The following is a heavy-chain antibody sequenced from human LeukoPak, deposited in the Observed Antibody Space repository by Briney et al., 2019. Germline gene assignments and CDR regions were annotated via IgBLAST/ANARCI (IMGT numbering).Heavy chain of an antibody. Sequence: GGSLRLSCADSRFSFSNAWMSWVRQAPGRGLEWVGRIKSETDGGTTDYAAPVKGRFTISRDDSKNTLYLQMNSLETEDTAVYYCAKDRNDDILTGYNWLDPWGQGTLVTVSS. CDR3: AKDRNDDILTGYNWLDP. CDR1: RFSFSNAW. V-gene: IGHV3-15*01. J-gene: IGHJ5*02. D-gene: IGHD3-9*01. CDR2: IKSETDGGTT.